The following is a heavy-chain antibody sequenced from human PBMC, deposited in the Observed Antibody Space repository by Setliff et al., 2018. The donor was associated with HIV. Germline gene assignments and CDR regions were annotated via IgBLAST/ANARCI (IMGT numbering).Heavy chain of an antibody. CDR1: SGSISGYY. Sequence: KTSETLSLTCRVSSGSISGYYWSWVRQPPGRGLEWIGYVSYRGSTSYNPSLNSRVTMSVDTSRDQFSLKLSSVTAADTAVYYCARTRGRAPVSYYFDNWGQGRLVTV. CDR2: VSYRGST. J-gene: IGHJ4*02. V-gene: IGHV4-59*01. CDR3: ARTRGRAPVSYYFDN. D-gene: IGHD2-2*01.